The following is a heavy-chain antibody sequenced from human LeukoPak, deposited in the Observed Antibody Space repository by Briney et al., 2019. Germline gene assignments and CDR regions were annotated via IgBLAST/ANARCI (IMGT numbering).Heavy chain of an antibody. CDR1: GGSFSGYY. J-gene: IGHJ4*02. D-gene: IGHD4-17*01. CDR2: INHSGST. V-gene: IGHV4-34*01. CDR3: AGAPGVGDYGDY. Sequence: PSETLSLTCAVYGGSFSGYYWSWIRQPPGKGLEWIGEINHSGSTNYNPSLKSRVTISVDTSKNQFSLKLSSVTAADTAVYYCAGAPGVGDYGDYWGQGTLVTVSS.